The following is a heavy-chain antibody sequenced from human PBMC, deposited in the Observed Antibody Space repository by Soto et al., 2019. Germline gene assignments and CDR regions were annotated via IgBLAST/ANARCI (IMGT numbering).Heavy chain of an antibody. CDR3: ARHLQCETSSCSLDY. CDR2: VYPGDSDT. CDR1: GYSFANYW. V-gene: IGHV5-51*01. D-gene: IGHD2-21*01. Sequence: GESLKISCKVSGYSFANYWIGWVRQMPGKGLEWVGIVYPGDSDTSYSPSFRGQVIISADESTSTAYLQWSSLKASDSAIYYCARHLQCETSSCSLDYWGQGTLVTVSS. J-gene: IGHJ4*02.